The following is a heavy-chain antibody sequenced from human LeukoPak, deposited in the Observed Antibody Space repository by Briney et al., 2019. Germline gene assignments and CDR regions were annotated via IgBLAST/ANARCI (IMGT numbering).Heavy chain of an antibody. Sequence: GGSLRLSCAASGFTFSSYAMHWVRQAPGKGLEWVAVISYDGSNKYYADSVKGRFTISRDNSKNTLYLQMNSLRAEDTAVYYCATGYSSGWLFDYWGQGTLVTVSS. CDR3: ATGYSSGWLFDY. V-gene: IGHV3-30-3*01. J-gene: IGHJ4*02. D-gene: IGHD6-19*01. CDR1: GFTFSSYA. CDR2: ISYDGSNK.